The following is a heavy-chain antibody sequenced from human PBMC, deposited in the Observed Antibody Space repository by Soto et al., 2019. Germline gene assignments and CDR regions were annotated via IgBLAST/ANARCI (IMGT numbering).Heavy chain of an antibody. V-gene: IGHV2-26*01. Sequence: HVTLKESGPVLVKPTETLTLTCTVSGFSLTHPRMGVSWIRHPPGKALEWLTHIFSNDEKSYSTSLKNRLTISKDTSKSHVGLIMTNMDPVDTATYYCARIRYGDYVHWKFDLWGRGTLVAVSS. CDR3: ARIRYGDYVHWKFDL. CDR2: IFSNDEK. CDR1: GFSLTHPRMG. J-gene: IGHJ2*01. D-gene: IGHD4-17*01.